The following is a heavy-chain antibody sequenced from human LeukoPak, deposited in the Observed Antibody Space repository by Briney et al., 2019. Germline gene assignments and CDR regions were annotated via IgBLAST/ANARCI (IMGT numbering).Heavy chain of an antibody. CDR1: GFTFSNYW. V-gene: IGHV3-74*01. CDR2: LNIDGGTT. CDR3: ARGPVVVTAILFDY. D-gene: IGHD2-21*02. Sequence: GGSLRVSCAASGFTFSNYWMLWVRQAPGKGLVWVSRLNIDGGTTIYADSVKGRFTISRDNAKNTLYLQMNSLRAEDTAVYYCARGPVVVTAILFDYWGQGTLVTVSS. J-gene: IGHJ4*02.